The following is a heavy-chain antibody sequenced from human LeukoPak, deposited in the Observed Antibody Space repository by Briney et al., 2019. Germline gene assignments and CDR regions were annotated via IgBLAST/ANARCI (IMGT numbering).Heavy chain of an antibody. CDR3: ARVRDCSGGTCLRFDY. CDR2: IYYSGST. V-gene: IGHV4-39*07. Sequence: SETLSLTCTVSGDSISSSSYYWGWIRQPPGKGLEWIGSIYYSGSTYYHPSLKSRVTISVDTSKNQFSLKLSSVTAADTAVYYCARVRDCSGGTCLRFDYWGQGTLVTVSS. J-gene: IGHJ4*02. CDR1: GDSISSSSYY. D-gene: IGHD2-15*01.